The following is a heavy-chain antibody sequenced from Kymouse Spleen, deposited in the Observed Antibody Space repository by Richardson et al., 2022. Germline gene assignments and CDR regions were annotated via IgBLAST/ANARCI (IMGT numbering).Heavy chain of an antibody. Sequence: QLQLQESGPGLVKPSETLSLTCTVSGGSISSSSYYWGWIRQPPGKGLEWIGSIYYSGSTYYNPSLKSRVTISVDTSKNQFSLKLSSVTAADTAVYYCARLTGTTTVVVAYYFDYWGQGTLVTVSS. J-gene: IGHJ4*02. CDR1: GGSISSSSYY. V-gene: IGHV4-39*01. CDR2: IYYSGST. D-gene: IGHD1-7*01. CDR3: ARLTGTTTVVVAYYFDY.